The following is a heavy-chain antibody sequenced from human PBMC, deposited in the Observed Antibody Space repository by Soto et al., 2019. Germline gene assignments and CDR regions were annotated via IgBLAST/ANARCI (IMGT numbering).Heavy chain of an antibody. D-gene: IGHD3-3*01. Sequence: SETLSLTCTVSGGSISSGGYYWSWIRQHPGKGLEWIGYIYYSGSTYYNPSLKSRVTISVDTSKNQFSLKLSSVTAADTAVYYCARGAPVYDFWSGYHRGYFDYWGQGTLVTVSS. CDR1: GGSISSGGYY. CDR3: ARGAPVYDFWSGYHRGYFDY. CDR2: IYYSGST. J-gene: IGHJ4*02. V-gene: IGHV4-31*03.